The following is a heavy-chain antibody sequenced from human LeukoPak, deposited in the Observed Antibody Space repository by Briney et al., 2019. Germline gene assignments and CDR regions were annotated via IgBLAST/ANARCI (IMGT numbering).Heavy chain of an antibody. CDR3: ARSIGLTGGGVDI. Sequence: GGSLRLSCAASGFTFRDYNMNWVRQAPGKGLEWVSYITDSGSTIHYADSVNGRFTISRDNAKNSLYLQMNSLRAEDSAVYYCARSIGLTGGGVDIWGRGTTVTVSS. CDR2: ITDSGSTI. CDR1: GFTFRDYN. J-gene: IGHJ6*02. V-gene: IGHV3-11*01. D-gene: IGHD3-9*01.